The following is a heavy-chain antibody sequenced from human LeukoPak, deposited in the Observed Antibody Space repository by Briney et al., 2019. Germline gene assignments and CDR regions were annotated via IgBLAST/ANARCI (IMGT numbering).Heavy chain of an antibody. J-gene: IGHJ4*02. CDR3: AVGYTSGLSAY. CDR1: GFTFSDYF. Sequence: GGSLRLSCAASGFTFSDYFMGWIRQAPGTGLEWVSYISSTSTTIYYADSVKGRFTISRDNAKNSVFLQMNSLRADDTAVYCCAVGYTSGLSAYWGQGTLVTVSS. CDR2: ISSTSTTI. D-gene: IGHD6-19*01. V-gene: IGHV3-11*01.